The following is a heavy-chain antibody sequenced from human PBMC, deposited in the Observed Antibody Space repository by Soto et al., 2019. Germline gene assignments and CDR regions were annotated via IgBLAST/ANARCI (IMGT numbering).Heavy chain of an antibody. Sequence: GGSLRLSCAASGFTFSSYAMVWVRQAPGKGLEWVSTITAKSGSTAYGDSVKGRFTISRDNSKSTLYLQMNSLRVEGTAAYYCAKSPEWPNRYFDYWGRGTLVTVSS. J-gene: IGHJ4*02. D-gene: IGHD3-3*01. V-gene: IGHV3-23*01. CDR2: ITAKSGST. CDR1: GFTFSSYA. CDR3: AKSPEWPNRYFDY.